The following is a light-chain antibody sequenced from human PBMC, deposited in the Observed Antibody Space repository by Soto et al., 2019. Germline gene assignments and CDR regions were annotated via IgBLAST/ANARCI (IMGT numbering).Light chain of an antibody. CDR3: QHYGRSPWT. CDR2: GAS. V-gene: IGKV3-20*01. CDR1: QSVGSRY. J-gene: IGKJ1*01. Sequence: EIVLTQSPGTLSLSPGERATLSCRVSQSVGSRYLAWYQQKPGQAPRLLIYGASSRATGIPDRFSGSGSGTDFTLTVSRLEPEDFAVYYCQHYGRSPWTVGQGTKVEIK.